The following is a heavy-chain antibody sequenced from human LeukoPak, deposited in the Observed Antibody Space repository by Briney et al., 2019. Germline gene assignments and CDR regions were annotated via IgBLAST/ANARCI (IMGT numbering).Heavy chain of an antibody. CDR3: ASLTFPGLRYDDRRIFDI. J-gene: IGHJ3*02. CDR1: GGSINSDD. D-gene: IGHD3-3*01. CDR2: IHHSGRS. V-gene: IGHV4-59*08. Sequence: SETLSLTCAVSGGSINSDDWSWIRRPPGKGLEWIGHIHHSGRSNYNPSLVSRVTLSVDMSRNQFSLRLSSVTAADTAVYYCASLTFPGLRYDDRRIFDIWGQGSVVTVSS.